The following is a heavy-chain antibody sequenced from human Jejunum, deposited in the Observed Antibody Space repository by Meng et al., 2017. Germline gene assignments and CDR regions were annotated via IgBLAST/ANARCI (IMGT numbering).Heavy chain of an antibody. Sequence: EVQVLESGGGLVEPGGYLRLSCAASGLTFSTYHMGWVRQTPGRGLEPVSAITDRGDLTHYADSVKGRFTISRDNSRNTLYLQMNSLRAEDTAVYYCTDYPHYYDWTYWGRGILVTVSS. CDR2: ITDRGDLT. D-gene: IGHD3-16*01. V-gene: IGHV3-23*01. CDR3: TDYPHYYDWTY. J-gene: IGHJ4*02. CDR1: GLTFSTYH.